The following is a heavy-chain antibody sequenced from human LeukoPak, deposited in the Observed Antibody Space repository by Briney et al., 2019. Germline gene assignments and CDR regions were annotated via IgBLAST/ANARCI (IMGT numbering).Heavy chain of an antibody. CDR3: ARDCFGIVGAPDY. CDR1: GYSISSNYY. J-gene: IGHJ4*02. CDR2: IYHSGST. V-gene: IGHV4-38-2*02. Sequence: SETLSLTCTVSGYSISSNYYWGWIRQPPGKGLEWIGSIYHSGSTYYNPSLKSRVTISVDTSKNQLSLKLSSVTAADTAVYYCARDCFGIVGAPDYWGQGTLVTVSS. D-gene: IGHD1-26*01.